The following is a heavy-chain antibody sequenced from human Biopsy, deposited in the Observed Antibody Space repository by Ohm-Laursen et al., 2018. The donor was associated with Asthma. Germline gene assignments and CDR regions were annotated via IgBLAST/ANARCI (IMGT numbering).Heavy chain of an antibody. CDR2: IYYSGST. D-gene: IGHD3-22*01. J-gene: IGHJ4*02. Sequence: TLSLTCMVSGGSINSGGYYWTWIRQHPGKGLEWIGFIYYSGSTYYNPSLKSRVSISIDTSKNQFSLKLSSVTAADTAVYYCARAQDYYDSRGYYRSFDYWGQGTLVTVSS. CDR1: GGSINSGGYY. V-gene: IGHV4-31*02. CDR3: ARAQDYYDSRGYYRSFDY.